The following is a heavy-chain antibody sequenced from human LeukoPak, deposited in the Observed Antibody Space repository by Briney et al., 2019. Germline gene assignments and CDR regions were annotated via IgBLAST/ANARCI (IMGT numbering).Heavy chain of an antibody. CDR3: ARSLGYCSSTSCPEDYYGMDV. V-gene: IGHV3-53*01. D-gene: IGHD2-2*01. CDR2: IYSGGST. CDR1: GFTVSSNY. Sequence: GGSLRLSCAASGFTVSSNYMSWVRQAPGKGLEWVSVIYSGGSTYYADSVKGRFTISTANSKNTLYLQMNSLRAEDTAVYYCARSLGYCSSTSCPEDYYGMDVWGQGTTVTVSS. J-gene: IGHJ6*02.